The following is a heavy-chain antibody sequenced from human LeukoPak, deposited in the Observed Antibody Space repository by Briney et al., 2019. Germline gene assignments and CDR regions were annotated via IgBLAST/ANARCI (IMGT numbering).Heavy chain of an antibody. CDR2: IYYRGST. CDR1: GGSVSSTSYY. Sequence: PSETLSLTCTVYGGSVSSTSYYWGWIRQPPGKGLEWVGSIYYRGSTYYNPSLKSRVTISVDESKNQFSLKLSSVTAADTAVYYCARDLDSSSSPTSAPDSYPWGQGTLVTVFS. J-gene: IGHJ5*02. CDR3: ARDLDSSSSPTSAPDSYP. D-gene: IGHD6-6*01. V-gene: IGHV4-39*07.